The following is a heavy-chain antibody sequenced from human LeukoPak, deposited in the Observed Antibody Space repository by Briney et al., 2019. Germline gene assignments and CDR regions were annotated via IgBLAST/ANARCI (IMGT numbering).Heavy chain of an antibody. CDR3: ARGPSALECSEGGY. Sequence: SVKVSCKASGGTFSSYAISWVRQAPGQGLEWMGGIIPIFGTANYAQKFQGRVTITADESTSTAYMELSSLRSEDTAVYYCARGPSALECSEGGYWGQGTLVTVSS. J-gene: IGHJ4*02. V-gene: IGHV1-69*01. CDR2: IIPIFGTA. D-gene: IGHD3-3*01. CDR1: GGTFSSYA.